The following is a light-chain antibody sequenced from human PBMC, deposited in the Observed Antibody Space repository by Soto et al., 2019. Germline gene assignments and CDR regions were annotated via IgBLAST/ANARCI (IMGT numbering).Light chain of an antibody. CDR3: QQYGRPPLT. CDR1: QSVSSSY. CDR2: GAS. J-gene: IGKJ4*01. Sequence: EIVLTQSPGTLSLSPGERATLSCRASQSVSSSYLAWYQQKPGQAPRLLIYGASSRATGIPDRFSGSGSGTDFTLTIRRLEPEDFAVYYCQQYGRPPLTFGGGTKVEIK. V-gene: IGKV3-20*01.